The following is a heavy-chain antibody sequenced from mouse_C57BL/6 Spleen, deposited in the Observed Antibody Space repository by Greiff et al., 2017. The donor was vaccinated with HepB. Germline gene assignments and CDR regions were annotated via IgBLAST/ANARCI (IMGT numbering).Heavy chain of an antibody. CDR3: ARENPLEGYFDY. CDR1: GFTFSDYG. J-gene: IGHJ2*01. CDR2: ISSGSSTI. V-gene: IGHV5-17*01. Sequence: DVKLVESGGGLVKPGGSLKLSCAASGFTFSDYGMHWVRQAPEKGLEWVAYISSGSSTIYYADTVKGRFTISRDNAKNTLFLQMTSLRSEDTAMYYCARENPLEGYFDYWGQGTTLTVSS.